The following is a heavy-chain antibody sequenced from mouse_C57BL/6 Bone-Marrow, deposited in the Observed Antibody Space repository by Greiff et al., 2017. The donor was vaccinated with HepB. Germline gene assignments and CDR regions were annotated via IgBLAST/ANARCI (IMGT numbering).Heavy chain of an antibody. D-gene: IGHD1-1*01. J-gene: IGHJ3*01. CDR3: ARSGGSSPFAY. V-gene: IGHV1-69*01. Sequence: QVQLQQPGAELVMPGASVKLSCKASGYTFTSYWMHWVKQRPGQGLEWIGEIDPSDSYTNYNQKFKGKSTLTVDKSSSTAYMQLSSLTSEDSAVYYCARSGGSSPFAYWGQGTLFTVSA. CDR1: GYTFTSYW. CDR2: IDPSDSYT.